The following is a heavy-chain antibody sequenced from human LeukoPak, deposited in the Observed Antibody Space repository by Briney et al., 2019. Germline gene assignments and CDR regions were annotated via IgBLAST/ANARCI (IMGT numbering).Heavy chain of an antibody. J-gene: IGHJ4*02. CDR1: GGSISSYY. CDR2: IHFSGST. D-gene: IGHD2-15*01. V-gene: IGHV4-59*01. Sequence: SETLSLTRTVSGGSISSYYWSWIRQPPGKGLEWIGYIHFSGSTNYNPSLKSRVTISGDTSKNQFSLKLSSVTAADTAVYYCARGFCSGGSCPTFDYWGQGTLVTVSS. CDR3: ARGFCSGGSCPTFDY.